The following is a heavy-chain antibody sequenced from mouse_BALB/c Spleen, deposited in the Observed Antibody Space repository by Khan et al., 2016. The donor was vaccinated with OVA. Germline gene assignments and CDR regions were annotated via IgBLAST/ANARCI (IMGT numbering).Heavy chain of an antibody. CDR2: VNPNTGNT. CDR1: GYSFTNYY. J-gene: IGHJ3*01. V-gene: IGHV1-26*01. CDR3: ARGYDFFAY. D-gene: IGHD2-14*01. Sequence: EVQLQQSGPDLVKPGASVKMSCKASGYSFTNYYVNWVKQSHGKSLECIGRVNPNTGNTNYNKNFKGKAILLVDTSSSTAYMELRGLTSEDSAVYDCARGYDFFAYWGQGTLVTVSA.